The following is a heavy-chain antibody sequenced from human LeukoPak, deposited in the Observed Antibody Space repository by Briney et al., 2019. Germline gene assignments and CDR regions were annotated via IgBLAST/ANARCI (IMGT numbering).Heavy chain of an antibody. CDR2: ISRGGDNP. V-gene: IGHV3-23*01. J-gene: IGHJ4*02. Sequence: GGSLRLSCAASGFTFSSYAMSWVRQAPGKGLQWVSAISRGGDNPYYADSVKGRFTISRDNSRNTLYLQMNSLRADDTAIYYCAKEVYGSGPYYLDYWGQGTLVTVSS. D-gene: IGHD3-10*01. CDR1: GFTFSSYA. CDR3: AKEVYGSGPYYLDY.